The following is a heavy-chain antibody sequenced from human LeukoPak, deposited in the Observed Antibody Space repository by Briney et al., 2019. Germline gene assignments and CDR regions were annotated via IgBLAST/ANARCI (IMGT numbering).Heavy chain of an antibody. CDR1: GGSFSGYY. CDR2: INHSGST. J-gene: IGHJ4*02. CDR3: ARAVLRGGKKYYFDY. V-gene: IGHV4-34*01. D-gene: IGHD3-10*01. Sequence: PSETLSLTCAVYGGSFSGYYWSWIGQPPGKGLEWIVEINHSGSTNYNPSLKSRVTISVDTSKNQSSLKLSSVTAADTAVYYCARAVLRGGKKYYFDYWGQGTLVTVSS.